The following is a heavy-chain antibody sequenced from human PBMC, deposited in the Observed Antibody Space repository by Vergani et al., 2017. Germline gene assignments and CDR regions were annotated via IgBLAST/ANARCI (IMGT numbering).Heavy chain of an antibody. CDR3: ARGGCSSTSCFYDY. Sequence: EVQLLESGGGLVQPGGSLRLSCAASGFTFSIYAMSWVRQAPGKGLEWVSSISSSSSYIYYADSVKGRFTISRDNAKNSLYLQMNSLRAEDTAVYYCARGGCSSTSCFYDYWGQGTLVTVSS. D-gene: IGHD2-2*01. V-gene: IGHV3-21*01. CDR2: ISSSSSYI. CDR1: GFTFSIYA. J-gene: IGHJ4*02.